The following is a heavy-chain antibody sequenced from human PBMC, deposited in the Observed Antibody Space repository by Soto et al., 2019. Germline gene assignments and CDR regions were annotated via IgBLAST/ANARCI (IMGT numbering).Heavy chain of an antibody. Sequence: GGSLRLSCAASGFTFSSYGMSWVRQAPGKGLEWVSAISGSGGSTYYADSVKGRFTISRDNSKNTLYLQMNSLRAEDTAVYYCAKDQGWEGYCSSTSCYPPPEFDYWGQGTLVTVSS. V-gene: IGHV3-23*01. CDR1: GFTFSSYG. CDR2: ISGSGGST. D-gene: IGHD2-2*01. CDR3: AKDQGWEGYCSSTSCYPPPEFDY. J-gene: IGHJ4*02.